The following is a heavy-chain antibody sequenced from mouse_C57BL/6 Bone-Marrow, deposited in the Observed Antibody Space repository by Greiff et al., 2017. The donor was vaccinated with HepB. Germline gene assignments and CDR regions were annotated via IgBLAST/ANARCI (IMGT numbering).Heavy chain of an antibody. CDR1: GYTFTSYW. CDR3: ARGCSSHWYFDV. D-gene: IGHD1-1*01. J-gene: IGHJ1*03. Sequence: QVQLQQPGAELVKPGASVKLSCKASGYTFTSYWMQWVKQRPGQGLEWIGEIDPSDSYTNYNQKFKGKARLTVDTSSSTAYMQRSSLTSEDSAVYYCARGCSSHWYFDVWGTGTTVTVSS. CDR2: IDPSDSYT. V-gene: IGHV1-50*01.